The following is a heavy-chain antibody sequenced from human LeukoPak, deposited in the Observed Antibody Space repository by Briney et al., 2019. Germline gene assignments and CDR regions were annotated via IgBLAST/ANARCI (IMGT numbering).Heavy chain of an antibody. CDR1: GFTFSSYA. D-gene: IGHD6-19*01. V-gene: IGHV3-23*01. CDR2: ISGSGGST. CDR3: ARDEWEGSGWSSYY. Sequence: GGSLRLSCAASGFTFSSYAMSWVRQAPGKGLEWVSAISGSGGSTYYADSVKGRFTISRDNSKNTLYLQMNSLRAEDTAVYYCARDEWEGSGWSSYYWGQGTLVTVSS. J-gene: IGHJ4*02.